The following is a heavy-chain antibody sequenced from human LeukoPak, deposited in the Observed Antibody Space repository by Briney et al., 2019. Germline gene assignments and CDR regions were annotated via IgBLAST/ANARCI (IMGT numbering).Heavy chain of an antibody. D-gene: IGHD3-22*01. CDR2: IYYSGST. J-gene: IGHJ4*02. V-gene: IGHV4-59*01. CDR3: ARAPYYYDSSGYYYVFDY. Sequence: PSETLSLTCTVSGGSISSYYWSWIRQPPGKGLEWIGYIYYSGSTNYNPSLKSRVTISVDTSKNPFSLKLSSVTAADTAVYYCARAPYYYDSSGYYYVFDYWGQGTLVTVSS. CDR1: GGSISSYY.